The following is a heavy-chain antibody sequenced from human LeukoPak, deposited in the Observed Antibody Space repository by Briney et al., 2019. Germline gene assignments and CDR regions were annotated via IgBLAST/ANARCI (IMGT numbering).Heavy chain of an antibody. D-gene: IGHD3-16*01. Sequence: PSETLSLTCIVSGGSISTSAYYWGWIRQPPGEGLQWIGSIYYGGNTYYNSSLKSRVTISVDTSTSQFSLRLNSMTAADTAFYYCATAPNPDYFDYWGQGTLATVSS. V-gene: IGHV4-39*07. CDR3: ATAPNPDYFDY. CDR2: IYYGGNT. J-gene: IGHJ4*02. CDR1: GGSISTSAYY.